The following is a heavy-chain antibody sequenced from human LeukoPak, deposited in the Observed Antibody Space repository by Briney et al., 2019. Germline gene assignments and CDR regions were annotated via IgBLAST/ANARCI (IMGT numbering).Heavy chain of an antibody. D-gene: IGHD2-2*01. CDR2: ISYDGSNK. J-gene: IGHJ4*02. Sequence: PGGSLRLSCAASGFTFSSYSMTWVRQAPGKGLEWVAVISYDGSNKYYADSVKGRFTISRDNSKNTLYLQMNSLRAEDTAVYYCARVGIVVVPAAKALDYWGQGTLVTVSS. CDR3: ARVGIVVVPAAKALDY. CDR1: GFTFSSYS. V-gene: IGHV3-30*03.